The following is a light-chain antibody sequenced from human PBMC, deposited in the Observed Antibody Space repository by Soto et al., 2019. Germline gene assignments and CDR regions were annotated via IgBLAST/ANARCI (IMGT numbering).Light chain of an antibody. J-gene: IGKJ5*01. CDR1: RSVSSN. CDR3: QQRDTWPPIT. Sequence: EIVMTQSPATLSVSPGERATLSCRSSRSVSSNLAWYQQKPGQAPRLLIYGASNRASGFPARFSGSGSGTDFTLTISSLEPEDFALYYCQQRDTWPPITFGQGTRLEIK. V-gene: IGKV3-11*01. CDR2: GAS.